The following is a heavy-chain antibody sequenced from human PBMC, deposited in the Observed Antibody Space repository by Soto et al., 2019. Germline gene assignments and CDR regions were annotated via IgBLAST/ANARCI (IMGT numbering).Heavy chain of an antibody. CDR3: ARGVAGSGFDL. CDR1: GDSVSSSTAA. Sequence: SQTLSLTCAISGDSVSSSTAAWNWIRSPPSRGLEWLGRTYYRSNWRHDYAVSVKSRITVNPDTSKNHFSLQLNSVTPDDTAVYYCARGVAGSGFDLWGQGTLVTVSS. CDR2: TYYRSNWRH. V-gene: IGHV6-1*01. J-gene: IGHJ4*02. D-gene: IGHD6-19*01.